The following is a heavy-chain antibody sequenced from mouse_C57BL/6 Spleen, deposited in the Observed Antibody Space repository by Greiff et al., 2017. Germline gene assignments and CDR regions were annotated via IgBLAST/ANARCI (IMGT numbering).Heavy chain of an antibody. CDR1: GFTFSDYG. CDR2: ISSGSSTI. CDR3: ARRQLLRYAMDY. V-gene: IGHV5-17*01. Sequence: EVMLVESGGGLVKPGGSPKLSCAASGFTFSDYGMHWVRQAPEKGLEWVAYISSGSSTIYYADTVKGRFTISRDNAKNTLFLQMTSLRSEDTAMYYCARRQLLRYAMDYWGQGTSVTVSS. D-gene: IGHD1-1*01. J-gene: IGHJ4*01.